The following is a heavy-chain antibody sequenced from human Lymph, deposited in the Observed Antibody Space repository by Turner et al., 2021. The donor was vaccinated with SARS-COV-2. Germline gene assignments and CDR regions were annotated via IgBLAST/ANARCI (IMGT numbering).Heavy chain of an antibody. CDR2: IFYRGST. J-gene: IGHJ5*02. Sequence: QVQLQESGPRLVKPLASRSLTCTVAGGFMNNNYWSWIRQPPGKRLEWIGFIFYRGSTNYNPSLKSRVTISVDTSENQFSLKLTTVTAADTAIYYWARQTVNNWVDPWGQGTLVTVSS. CDR3: ARQTVNNWVDP. V-gene: IGHV4-59*01. CDR1: GGFMNNNY. D-gene: IGHD2-21*02.